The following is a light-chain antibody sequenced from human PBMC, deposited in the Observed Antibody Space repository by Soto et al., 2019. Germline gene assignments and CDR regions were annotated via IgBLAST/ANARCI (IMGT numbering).Light chain of an antibody. CDR2: GSS. V-gene: IGKV1-39*01. CDR1: QTITSY. CDR3: QQSYTTPYT. Sequence: DIQMTQSPSSLSASVGDSVTITCRASQTITSYLNWYQQKPGKPPKFLIHGSSILQSGVPSRFRGSGSGTEFTLTVRGLQPEDFATYYCQQSYTTPYTFGQGTKLELK. J-gene: IGKJ2*01.